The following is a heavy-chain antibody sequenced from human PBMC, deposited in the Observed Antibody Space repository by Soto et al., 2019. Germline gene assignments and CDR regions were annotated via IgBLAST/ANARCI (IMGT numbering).Heavy chain of an antibody. V-gene: IGHV3-53*01. CDR3: ARDFLPSYSSSQIDDY. Sequence: EVQLVESGGGLIQPGGSLRLSCAASGFTVSSNYMSWVRQAPGKGLEWVSVIYSGGSTYYADSVKGRFTISRDNSKNTLYLQMNSLRAEDTAVYYCARDFLPSYSSSQIDDYWGQGPLVTVSS. CDR2: IYSGGST. J-gene: IGHJ4*02. CDR1: GFTVSSNY. D-gene: IGHD6-6*01.